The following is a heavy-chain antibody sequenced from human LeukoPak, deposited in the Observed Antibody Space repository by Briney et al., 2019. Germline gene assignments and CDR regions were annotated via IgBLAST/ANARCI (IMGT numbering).Heavy chain of an antibody. V-gene: IGHV4-34*01. CDR1: GGSFSGYY. CDR3: ARHGTSGSYYNSRTDWFDP. Sequence: SETLSLTCAVYGGSFSGYYWSWIRQPPGKWLEWIGEINHSGSTNYNPSLKSRVTISVDTSKNQFSLKLSSVTAADTAVYYCARHGTSGSYYNSRTDWFDPWGQGTLVTVSS. CDR2: INHSGST. D-gene: IGHD3-10*01. J-gene: IGHJ5*02.